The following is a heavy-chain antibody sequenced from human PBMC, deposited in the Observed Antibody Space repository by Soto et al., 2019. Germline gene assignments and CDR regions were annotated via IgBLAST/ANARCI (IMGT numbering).Heavy chain of an antibody. V-gene: IGHV3-11*01. CDR3: AREQYSGYDFLDDAFDI. CDR1: GLTFSDYY. J-gene: IGHJ3*02. CDR2: ISSSGSTI. Sequence: QVQLVESGGGLVKPGGSLRLSCAASGLTFSDYYMSWIRQAPGKGLEWVSYISSSGSTIYYADSVKGRFTISRDNAKNSLYLQMNSLRAEDTAVYYCAREQYSGYDFLDDAFDIWGQGTMVTVSS. D-gene: IGHD5-12*01.